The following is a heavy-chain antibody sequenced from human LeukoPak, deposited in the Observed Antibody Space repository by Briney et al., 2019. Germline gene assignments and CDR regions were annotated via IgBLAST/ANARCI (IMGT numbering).Heavy chain of an antibody. Sequence: PGGSLRLSCGASGFTFSDYYMSWIRQAPGKGLEWVSAMSGSGDSTYYADSVKGRFTISRDNSKNTLYLQMNSLRAEDTAIYYCAKSFPYYYGSGSYYINPFDSWGQGTLVTVSS. CDR2: MSGSGDST. D-gene: IGHD3-10*01. J-gene: IGHJ4*02. V-gene: IGHV3-23*01. CDR3: AKSFPYYYGSGSYYINPFDS. CDR1: GFTFSDYY.